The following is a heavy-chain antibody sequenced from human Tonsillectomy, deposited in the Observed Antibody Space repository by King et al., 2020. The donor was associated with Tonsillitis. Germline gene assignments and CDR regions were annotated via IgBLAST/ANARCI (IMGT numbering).Heavy chain of an antibody. CDR3: AMDTTTWIRYDY. J-gene: IGHJ4*02. Sequence: VQLQESGPGLVKSSETLSLTCTVSGGSVSDYYWGWIRQPPGKGLEWIGYTHHSGSTNYNPSLKSLVTISLDTSKNQFSLILNSVTAADTAVYYCAMDTTTWIRYDYWGQGTLVTVSS. CDR1: GGSVSDYY. V-gene: IGHV4-59*02. CDR2: THHSGST. D-gene: IGHD5-12*01.